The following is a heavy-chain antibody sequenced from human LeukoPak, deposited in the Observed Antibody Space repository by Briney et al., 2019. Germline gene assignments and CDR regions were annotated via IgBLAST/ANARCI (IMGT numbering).Heavy chain of an antibody. CDR1: GFTFSNCV. CDR3: ARYCSGVSCYSGVDY. CDR2: ISGSGGGP. Sequence: GGSLRLSCAASGFTFSNCVMIWVRQAPGKGLEWVSTISGSGGGPYYADSVKGRFSISRDNSKNTLFLQMNSLRTEDTALYYCARYCSGVSCYSGVDYWGQGTLVTVSS. V-gene: IGHV3-23*01. J-gene: IGHJ4*02. D-gene: IGHD2-15*01.